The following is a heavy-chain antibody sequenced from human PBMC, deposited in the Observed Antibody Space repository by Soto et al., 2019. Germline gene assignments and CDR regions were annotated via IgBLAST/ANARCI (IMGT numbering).Heavy chain of an antibody. CDR2: ISAYNGNT. CDR3: ASQGRNWNETVVYYYMDV. CDR1: GYTFTSYG. Sequence: QVQLVQSGAEVKQPGASVKVSCKASGYTFTSYGISWVRQAPGQGLEWMGWISAYNGNTNYAQKLQGRVTMTTDTSTSTAYMELRSLRSDDTAVYYCASQGRNWNETVVYYYMDVLGKETTVTVSS. J-gene: IGHJ6*03. D-gene: IGHD1-1*01. V-gene: IGHV1-18*01.